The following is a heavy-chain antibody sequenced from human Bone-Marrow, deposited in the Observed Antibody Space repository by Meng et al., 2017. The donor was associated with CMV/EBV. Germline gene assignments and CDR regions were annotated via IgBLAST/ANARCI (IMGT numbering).Heavy chain of an antibody. Sequence: GGSLRLSCKGSGYTFTTFSIGWVRQMPGKGLEWMGIIYPNDFHTKYSPPFLGQVTISADTSISTAYLQWTSLTSSDTAVYYCATQRGLPYGMDVWGQGTKVTVSS. CDR1: GYTFTTFS. J-gene: IGHJ6*02. CDR3: ATQRGLPYGMDV. CDR2: IYPNDFHT. V-gene: IGHV5-51*01.